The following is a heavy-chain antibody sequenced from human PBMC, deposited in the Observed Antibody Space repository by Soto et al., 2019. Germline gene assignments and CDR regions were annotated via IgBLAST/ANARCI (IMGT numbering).Heavy chain of an antibody. V-gene: IGHV3-7*01. D-gene: IGHD2-21*01. CDR1: GFTFGHYW. CDR3: ARGGGGGLFEH. J-gene: IGHJ4*02. CDR2: IKFDASEK. Sequence: PGGPLRLSCAASGFTFGHYWMSWLRQAPGRGLEWVATIKFDASEKKYVDSVKGRFTISRDNTKSSLFLQMNSLGVDDTAVYYCARGGGGGLFEHWGQGVLVTVS.